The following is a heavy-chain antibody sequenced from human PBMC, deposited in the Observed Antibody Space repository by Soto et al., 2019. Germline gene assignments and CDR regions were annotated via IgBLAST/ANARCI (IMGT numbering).Heavy chain of an antibody. D-gene: IGHD3-22*01. V-gene: IGHV4-34*01. CDR3: ARGPITTNPRFDP. CDR1: GGSFSGYY. CDR2: INHSGST. J-gene: IGHJ5*02. Sequence: SETLSLTCAVYGGSFSGYYWSWIRQPPGKGLEWIGEINHSGSTNHNPSPKSRVTISIDTSKNQFSLKLSSVTAADTAVYYCARGPITTNPRFDPWGQGTLVTVS.